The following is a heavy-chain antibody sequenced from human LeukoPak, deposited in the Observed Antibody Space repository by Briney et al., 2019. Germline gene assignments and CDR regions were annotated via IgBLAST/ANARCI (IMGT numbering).Heavy chain of an antibody. V-gene: IGHV1-24*01. J-gene: IGHJ6*02. Sequence: ASVKVSCKVSGYTLTELSMHWVRQAPGKGLEWMGGFDPEDGETIYAQKFQGRVTMTEDTSTDTAYMELSSLRSEDTAVYYCKLTNPAYYYYGMDVWGQGTTVTVSS. CDR1: GYTLTELS. D-gene: IGHD3-9*01. CDR2: FDPEDGET. CDR3: KLTNPAYYYYGMDV.